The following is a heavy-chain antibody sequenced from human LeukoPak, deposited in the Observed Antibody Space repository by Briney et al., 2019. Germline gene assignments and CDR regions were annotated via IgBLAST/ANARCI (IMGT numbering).Heavy chain of an antibody. J-gene: IGHJ3*01. Sequence: GGSLRLSCAASGFTFSDYALIWGRQAPGKGLEWISAIRGTGGTTYYADSVKGRCTISRDNSRNTVYLQMNSLRAEDTALYFCGKDPNGDYVGAFDFWGPGTMVTVSS. CDR3: GKDPNGDYVGAFDF. CDR1: GFTFSDYA. V-gene: IGHV3-23*01. CDR2: IRGTGGTT. D-gene: IGHD4-17*01.